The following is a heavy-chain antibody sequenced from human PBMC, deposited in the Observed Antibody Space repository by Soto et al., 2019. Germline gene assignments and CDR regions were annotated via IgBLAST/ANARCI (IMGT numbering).Heavy chain of an antibody. J-gene: IGHJ6*03. Sequence: EVQLLESGGGLVQPGGSLRLSCAASGFTVSSYAMSWVRQAPGKGLEWVSVISGSGSTYSADSVKGRFTISRDSSKNTRDNHMNSLRAQDTAVYYCAKALRYTFTTGYDMDIWGRGTTVTVSS. CDR1: GFTVSSYA. CDR2: ISGSGST. V-gene: IGHV3-23*01. CDR3: AKALRYTFTTGYDMDI. D-gene: IGHD4-4*01.